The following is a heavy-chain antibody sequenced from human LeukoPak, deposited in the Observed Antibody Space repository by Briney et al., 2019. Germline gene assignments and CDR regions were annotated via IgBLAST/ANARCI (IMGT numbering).Heavy chain of an antibody. J-gene: IGHJ3*02. CDR2: INPSSGAT. Sequence: ASVKVSCKASGYRFTGYYIHWVRQAPGQGLEWMGWINPSSGATHYAQKFQGRVTMTRDTSITTAYMELSSLRSDDTAVYYCAREMVYALDIWAQGTMVTVSS. D-gene: IGHD2-8*01. CDR1: GYRFTGYY. CDR3: AREMVYALDI. V-gene: IGHV1-2*02.